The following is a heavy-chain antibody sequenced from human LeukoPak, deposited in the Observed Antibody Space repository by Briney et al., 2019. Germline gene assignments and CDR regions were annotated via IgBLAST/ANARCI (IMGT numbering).Heavy chain of an antibody. D-gene: IGHD2-15*01. CDR1: GFTFSTYS. J-gene: IGHJ4*02. CDR2: ISSGSRYI. V-gene: IGHV3-21*01. CDR3: ATSPYCSIGSCFFDY. Sequence: PGGSLRLSCAASGFTFSTYSMNWVRQAPGKGLEWVSSISSGSRYIYYADSVKGRFTISRDNAKNSLYLQMNSLRAEGTAVYYCATSPYCSIGSCFFDYWGQGTLVTVSS.